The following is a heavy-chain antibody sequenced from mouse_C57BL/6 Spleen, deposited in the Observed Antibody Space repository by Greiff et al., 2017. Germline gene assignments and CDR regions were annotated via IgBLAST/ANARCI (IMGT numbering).Heavy chain of an antibody. D-gene: IGHD1-1*01. V-gene: IGHV1-9*01. J-gene: IGHJ2*01. CDR3: ATVVATDY. CDR1: GYTFTGSW. Sequence: VKLMESGAELMKPGASVKLSCKATGYTFTGSWIEWVKQRPGHGLEWIGEILPGSGSTNYTEKFKGKATFTADTSSNTAYMQLSSLTTEDSAIYSCATVVATDYWGQGATLTVSS. CDR2: ILPGSGST.